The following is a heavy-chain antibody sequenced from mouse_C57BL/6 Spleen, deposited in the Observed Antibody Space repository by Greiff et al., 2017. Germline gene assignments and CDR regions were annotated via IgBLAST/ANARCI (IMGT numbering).Heavy chain of an antibody. CDR2: INYDGSST. V-gene: IGHV5-16*01. Sequence: EVQLQQSEGGLVQPGSSMKLSCTASGFTFSDYYMAWVRQVPEKGLEWVGNINYDGSSTYYLDSLKSRFIISRDTAKNTLYLQMSSLKSEDTATYYCAREYGYDGGFAYWGQGTLVTVSA. J-gene: IGHJ3*01. CDR1: GFTFSDYY. D-gene: IGHD2-2*01. CDR3: AREYGYDGGFAY.